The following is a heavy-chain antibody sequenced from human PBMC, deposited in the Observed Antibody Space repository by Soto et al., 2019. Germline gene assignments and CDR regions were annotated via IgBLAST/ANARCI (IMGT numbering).Heavy chain of an antibody. CDR2: IKSISDGGTT. Sequence: ELHLLESGGGLVKPGGSLRLSCEASGFIFSDAWMSWVRQAPGRGLEWVGRIKSISDGGTTNYAAPVKGRFTISRDDSKNTLNLQMNSLKTEDTAIYYCTATDCSSDKCFTYGMDVWGQGTTVIVSS. V-gene: IGHV3-15*01. CDR1: GFIFSDAW. D-gene: IGHD2-2*01. CDR3: TATDCSSDKCFTYGMDV. J-gene: IGHJ6*02.